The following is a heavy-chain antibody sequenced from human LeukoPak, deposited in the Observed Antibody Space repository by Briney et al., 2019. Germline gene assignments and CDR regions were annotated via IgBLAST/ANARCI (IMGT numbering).Heavy chain of an antibody. D-gene: IGHD3-3*01. CDR3: ARELHSKWLHYDFWSGYYNDIRFDY. J-gene: IGHJ4*02. CDR1: GYTFTGYY. CDR2: INPNSGGT. V-gene: IGHV1-2*02. Sequence: GASVKVSCKASGYTFTGYYMHWVRQAPGQGLEWMGWINPNSGGTNYAQKFQGRVTMTRDTSISTAYMELSRLRSDDTAVYYCARELHSKWLHYDFWSGYYNDIRFDYWGQGTLVTVSS.